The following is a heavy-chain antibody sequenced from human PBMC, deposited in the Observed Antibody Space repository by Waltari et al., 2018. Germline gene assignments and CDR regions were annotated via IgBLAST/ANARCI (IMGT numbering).Heavy chain of an antibody. V-gene: IGHV4-61*02. Sequence: QVQLQESGPGLVKPSQTLSLTCTVSGGSISSGSYYWSWIRQPAGKGLEWIGRIYTSGSTNYNPSLKSRVTISVDTSKNQFSLKLSSVTAADTAVYYCARLGEYSSGWYYFDYWGQGTLVTVSS. CDR3: ARLGEYSSGWYYFDY. CDR1: GGSISSGSYY. D-gene: IGHD6-19*01. J-gene: IGHJ4*02. CDR2: IYTSGST.